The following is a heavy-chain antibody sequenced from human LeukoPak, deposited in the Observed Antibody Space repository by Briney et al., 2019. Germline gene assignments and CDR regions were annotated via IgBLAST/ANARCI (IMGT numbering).Heavy chain of an antibody. CDR1: GFTVSNDY. V-gene: IGHV3-23*01. CDR2: ISGSGGST. Sequence: PGGSLRLSXAASGFTVSNDYMSWVRQAPGKGLEWVSAISGSGGSTYYADSVKGRFTISRDNSKNTLYLQMNSLRAEDTAVYYCAKDPVQPLGYWGQGTLVTVSS. D-gene: IGHD2-2*01. J-gene: IGHJ4*02. CDR3: AKDPVQPLGY.